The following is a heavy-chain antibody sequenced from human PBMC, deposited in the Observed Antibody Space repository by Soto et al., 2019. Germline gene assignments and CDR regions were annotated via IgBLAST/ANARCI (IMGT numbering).Heavy chain of an antibody. J-gene: IGHJ5*02. CDR2: VSSDGNNK. CDR1: GFSFSKYG. Sequence: GGSLRLSCAASGFSFSKYGMHWVRQAPGKGLEWVAFVSSDGNNKYYGDSVKGRFTISRDNSKNMVFLQVDSLRVGDTAVYYCAKDRVIQLLPIWPDPWGQGTLVTVSS. D-gene: IGHD2-2*01. CDR3: AKDRVIQLLPIWPDP. V-gene: IGHV3-30*18.